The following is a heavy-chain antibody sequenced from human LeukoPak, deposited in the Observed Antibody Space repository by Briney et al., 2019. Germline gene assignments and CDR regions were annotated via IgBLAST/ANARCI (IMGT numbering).Heavy chain of an antibody. D-gene: IGHD6-13*01. Sequence: SVKVSRKASVGTFSSYTISWVRQAPGQGLEWMGRSIPIFGTANYAQKFQGRVTITTDESTSTAYMELSSLMSEDTAVYYCARGGSSGYIYFDYWGQGTLVTVSS. J-gene: IGHJ4*02. V-gene: IGHV1-69*05. CDR3: ARGGSSGYIYFDY. CDR1: VGTFSSYT. CDR2: SIPIFGTA.